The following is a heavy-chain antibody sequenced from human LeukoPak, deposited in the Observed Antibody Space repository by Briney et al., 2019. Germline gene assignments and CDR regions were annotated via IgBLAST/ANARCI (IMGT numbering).Heavy chain of an antibody. CDR3: ARRRDLYSGSYYPFDY. Sequence: GESLQISCKGSGYSFTNYWIGWVRQMPGKGPEWMGIIYPGDSETRYSPSFQGQVTISADKSISTAYLQWSSLKASDTAMYYCARRRDLYSGSYYPFDYWGQGTLVTVSS. CDR2: IYPGDSET. V-gene: IGHV5-51*01. CDR1: GYSFTNYW. D-gene: IGHD1-26*01. J-gene: IGHJ4*02.